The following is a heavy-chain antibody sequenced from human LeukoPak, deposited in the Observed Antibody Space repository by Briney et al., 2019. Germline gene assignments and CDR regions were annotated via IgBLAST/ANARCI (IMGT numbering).Heavy chain of an antibody. CDR2: INGDGYST. J-gene: IGHJ4*02. D-gene: IGHD1-26*01. Sequence: GGSLRLSCAASGFTFSSYWMHWVRQAPGKGLAWVSRINGDGYSTSYADSVKGRYTISRDNAKNTLYLQMNSLRAEDTAVYYCALAWSGSYSGLDYWGQGTLVTVSS. CDR1: GFTFSSYW. CDR3: ALAWSGSYSGLDY. V-gene: IGHV3-74*01.